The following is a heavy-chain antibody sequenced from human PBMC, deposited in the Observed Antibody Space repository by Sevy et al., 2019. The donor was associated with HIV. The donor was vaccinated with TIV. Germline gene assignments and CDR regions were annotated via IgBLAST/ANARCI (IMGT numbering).Heavy chain of an antibody. J-gene: IGHJ4*02. CDR3: AREPYFFDKSGYYWDY. CDR1: GVSVSSDTYY. CDR2: VYHTGST. V-gene: IGHV4-61*01. D-gene: IGHD3-22*01. Sequence: SETLSLTCAVSGVSVSSDTYYWSWIRQPPGKGLEWIGYVYHTGSTNYSPSFKSPVTISADTSKNQFTLRLLSVAAADTAVYYCAREPYFFDKSGYYWDYWGQGALVTVSS.